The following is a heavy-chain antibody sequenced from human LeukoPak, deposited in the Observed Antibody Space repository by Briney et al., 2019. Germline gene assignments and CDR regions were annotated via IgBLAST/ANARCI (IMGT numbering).Heavy chain of an antibody. CDR1: GYTFTSYY. CDR2: INPSGGST. Sequence: GASVKVSCKASGYTFTSYYMHWVRQAPGQGLEWMGIINPSGGSTSYAQKFQGRVTMTRDTSTSTVYMELSSLRSEDTAVYYCARLSIAAARGYYYGMDVWGQGTTVTVSS. V-gene: IGHV1-46*01. CDR3: ARLSIAAARGYYYGMDV. D-gene: IGHD6-13*01. J-gene: IGHJ6*02.